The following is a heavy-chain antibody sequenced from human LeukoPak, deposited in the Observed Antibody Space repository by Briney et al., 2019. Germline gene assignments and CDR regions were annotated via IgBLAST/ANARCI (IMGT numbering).Heavy chain of an antibody. V-gene: IGHV3-30*18. D-gene: IGHD5-18*01. CDR1: GFTFSSYG. CDR2: ISYDGSNK. J-gene: IGHJ4*02. CDR3: AKDYKTGNTAMVSLGLGY. Sequence: GSLRLSCAASGFTFSSYGMHWVRQAPGKGLEWVAVISYDGSNKYYADSVKGRFTISRDNSKNTLYLQMNSLRAEDTAVYYCAKDYKTGNTAMVSLGLGYWGQGTLVTVSS.